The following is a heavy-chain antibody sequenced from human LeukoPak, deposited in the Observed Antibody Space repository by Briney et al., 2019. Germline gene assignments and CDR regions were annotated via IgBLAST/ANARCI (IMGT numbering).Heavy chain of an antibody. J-gene: IGHJ4*02. Sequence: GGSLRLSCGASGFTLSNYIMSWVRQGPGRGLEWISGIRGTTGKTYYADPEKGRFSISRDNAKNTLYLQMDRLRAEDTAVYYCAKGGGETTVEVSAAGVFQYWGEGTLVTVSS. CDR2: IRGTTGKT. CDR1: GFTLSNYI. D-gene: IGHD4-11*01. CDR3: AKGGGETTVEVSAAGVFQY. V-gene: IGHV3-23*01.